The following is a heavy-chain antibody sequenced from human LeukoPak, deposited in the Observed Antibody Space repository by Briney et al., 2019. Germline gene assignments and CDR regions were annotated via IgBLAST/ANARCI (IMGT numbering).Heavy chain of an antibody. Sequence: SQTLSLTCTVSGGSISSGGYYWSWLRQHPGKGLEWIGYIYYSGSTYYNPSLKSRVTISVDTSKNQFSLKLSSVTAADTAVYYCARLNCSGGSCYYVGSWFDPWGQGTLVTVSS. CDR3: ARLNCSGGSCYYVGSWFDP. J-gene: IGHJ5*02. CDR1: GGSISSGGYY. V-gene: IGHV4-31*03. D-gene: IGHD2-15*01. CDR2: IYYSGST.